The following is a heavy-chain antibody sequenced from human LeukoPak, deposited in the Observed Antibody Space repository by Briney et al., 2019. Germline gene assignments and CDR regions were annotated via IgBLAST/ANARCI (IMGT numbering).Heavy chain of an antibody. D-gene: IGHD2-2*01. J-gene: IGHJ3*02. CDR1: GGSISSGGYY. CDR2: IYYSGST. V-gene: IGHV4-31*03. CDR3: ASVSGRYCSSTSCHKDAFDI. Sequence: PSETPSLTCTVSGGSISSGGYYWSWIRQHPGKGLEWIGYIYYSGSTYYNPSLKSRVTISVDASKNQFSLKLSSVTAADTAVYYCASVSGRYCSSTSCHKDAFDIWGQGTMVTVSS.